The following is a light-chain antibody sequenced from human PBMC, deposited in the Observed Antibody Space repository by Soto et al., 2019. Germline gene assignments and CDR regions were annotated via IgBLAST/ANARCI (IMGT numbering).Light chain of an antibody. CDR2: EAS. V-gene: IGKV3-11*01. Sequence: EIVLTQSPATLSLSPGERATLSCRASQSVGIYLGWYQQRPGQAPRLLIYEASKRAAGIPARFSGSGSGTDFTLTINSLEPEDFAVYYCQHRSTWPRAFGQGTRLEIK. CDR1: QSVGIY. J-gene: IGKJ5*01. CDR3: QHRSTWPRA.